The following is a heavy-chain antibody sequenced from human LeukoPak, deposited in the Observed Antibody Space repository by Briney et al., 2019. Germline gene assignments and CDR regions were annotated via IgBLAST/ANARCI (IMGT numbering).Heavy chain of an antibody. J-gene: IGHJ5*02. CDR2: IYPGDSDT. D-gene: IGHD4-23*01. CDR3: ARGSTTVVIPRWFDP. Sequence: GESLKISCKGSGYSFTTYWIGWVRQMPGKGLEWMGIIYPGDSDTRYSPSFQGQVTISADKSISIAYLQLSSLKASDTAMYYCARGSTTVVIPRWFDPWGQGTLVTVSS. V-gene: IGHV5-51*01. CDR1: GYSFTTYW.